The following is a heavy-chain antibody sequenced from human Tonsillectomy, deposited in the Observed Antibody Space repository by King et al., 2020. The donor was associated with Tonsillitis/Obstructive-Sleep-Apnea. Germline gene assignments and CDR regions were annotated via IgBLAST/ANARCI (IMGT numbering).Heavy chain of an antibody. J-gene: IGHJ5*02. CDR2: LYTSGST. D-gene: IGHD6-19*01. CDR3: ARGYGYSSGFRFDP. CDR1: GGSINYYS. V-gene: IGHV4-4*07. Sequence: VQLQESGPGLVKPSETLSLTCTVSGGSINYYSWSWIRQPAGKGLEWIGRLYTSGSTTYNPSLKSRVTMSVETSKNHFSLSLTSVTAADTAVYYCARGYGYSSGFRFDPGGQGNLVTVSS.